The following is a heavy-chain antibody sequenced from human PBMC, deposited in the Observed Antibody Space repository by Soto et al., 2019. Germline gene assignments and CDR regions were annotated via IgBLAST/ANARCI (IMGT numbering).Heavy chain of an antibody. CDR3: ARDLPWQSLGYGMDV. J-gene: IGHJ6*02. Sequence: QPGGSLRLSCAASGFTLSGYVLHWVRQAPGKGLEWVALISYDGSDKNYGDSVKGRFTISRDNSKNTLYLQMNSLRAEDTAVYYCARDLPWQSLGYGMDVWGQGTTVTVSS. CDR2: ISYDGSDK. D-gene: IGHD5-12*01. CDR1: GFTLSGYV. V-gene: IGHV3-30-3*01.